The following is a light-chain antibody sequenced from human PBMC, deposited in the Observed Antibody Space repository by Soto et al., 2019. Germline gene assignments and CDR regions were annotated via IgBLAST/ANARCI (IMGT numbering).Light chain of an antibody. CDR1: HSLLQSNGNHY. CDR3: MQALHTPWT. CDR2: LGS. Sequence: DIVLTQSPLSLPVTPGEPASISCRSSHSLLQSNGNHYLDWYLQKPGQSPQVLIYLGSNRASGVPDRFSGSGSGTDFTLKISRVEAEDVGVYYCMQALHTPWTFGQGTKVEIK. V-gene: IGKV2-28*01. J-gene: IGKJ1*01.